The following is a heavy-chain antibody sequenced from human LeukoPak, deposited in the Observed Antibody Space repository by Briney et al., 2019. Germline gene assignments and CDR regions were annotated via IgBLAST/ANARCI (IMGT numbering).Heavy chain of an antibody. D-gene: IGHD6-19*01. CDR1: VFTFSSYS. J-gene: IGHJ6*02. CDR3: ARVEGSSGWYIPKGYYYGMDV. V-gene: IGHV3-21*01. Sequence: PGGSLRLSCAASVFTFSSYSMNWVRQAPGKGLEWVSSISSSSSYIYCADSVKGRFTISRDNAKNSLYLQMNSLRAEDTAVYYCARVEGSSGWYIPKGYYYGMDVWGQGTTVTVSS. CDR2: ISSSSSYI.